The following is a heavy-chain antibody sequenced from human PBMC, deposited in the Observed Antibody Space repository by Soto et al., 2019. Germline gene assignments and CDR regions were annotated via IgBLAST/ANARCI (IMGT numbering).Heavy chain of an antibody. CDR3: ARDLGSSGFDY. J-gene: IGHJ4*02. CDR1: GYTFTVYY. Sequence: ASVKVSCKASGYTFTVYYMHWVRQAPGQGLEWMGIINPNGGDTDYSQKFQGRVTMTSDTSTSTVYMELSSLRSEDTAFYYCARDLGSSGFDYWGQGTPVTVSS. D-gene: IGHD3-22*01. CDR2: INPNGGDT. V-gene: IGHV1-46*01.